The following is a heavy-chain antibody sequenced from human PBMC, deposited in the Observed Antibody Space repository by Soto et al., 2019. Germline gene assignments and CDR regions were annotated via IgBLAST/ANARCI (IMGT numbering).Heavy chain of an antibody. CDR1: GFTFSSYA. CDR2: ISGSCGST. D-gene: IGHD3-3*01. CDR3: AKDKKENVLRFLEWSNDAFDI. J-gene: IGHJ3*02. Sequence: EVQLLESGGGLVQPGGSLRLSCAASGFTFSSYAMSWVRQAPGKGLEWVSAISGSCGSTYYADSVKGRFTISRDNSKNTLYLQMNSLRAEDTAVYYCAKDKKENVLRFLEWSNDAFDIWGQGTMVTVSS. V-gene: IGHV3-23*01.